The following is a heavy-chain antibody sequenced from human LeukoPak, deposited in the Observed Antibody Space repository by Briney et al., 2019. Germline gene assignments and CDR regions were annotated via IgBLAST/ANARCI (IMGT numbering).Heavy chain of an antibody. CDR3: ARDRGYRSNWFDP. CDR2: IYYSGST. Sequence: PSQTLSLTCTVSGGSISGYYWSWIRQPPGQGLEWIGYIYYSGSTNYNPSLKSRVTISVDTSKNQFSLKLSSVTAADTAVYYCARDRGYRSNWFDPWGQGTLVTVSS. D-gene: IGHD5-12*01. V-gene: IGHV4-59*01. J-gene: IGHJ5*02. CDR1: GGSISGYY.